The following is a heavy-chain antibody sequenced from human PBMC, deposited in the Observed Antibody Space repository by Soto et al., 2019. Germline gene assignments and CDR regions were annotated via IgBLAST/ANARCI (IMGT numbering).Heavy chain of an antibody. CDR3: TRHWYWGSIGC. V-gene: IGHV4-59*08. Sequence: QVQLQESGPGLVKPSETLSLTCTVSGGSISSDYWSWIRQPPGKGLEWIGFIYYSGSINYNPSFESRVAIQVDTSKNQFHLTLTPAPAADPVVYYRTRHWYWGSIGCWGQGAPVTVSS. CDR1: GGSISSDY. CDR2: IYYSGSI. J-gene: IGHJ4*02. D-gene: IGHD3-16*01.